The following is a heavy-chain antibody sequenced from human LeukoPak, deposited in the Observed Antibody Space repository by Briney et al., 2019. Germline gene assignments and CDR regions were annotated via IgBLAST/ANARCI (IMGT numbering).Heavy chain of an antibody. D-gene: IGHD6-19*01. CDR2: IYSGGST. Sequence: GGSLRLSCAASGFTVSSNYMSWVRQAPGKGLDGVSVIYSGGSTYYADSVKGRFTISRDNSKNTLYLQMNSLRAEDTAVYYCASVQYSSGWYSFDYWGQGTLVTVSS. J-gene: IGHJ4*02. V-gene: IGHV3-66*01. CDR1: GFTVSSNY. CDR3: ASVQYSSGWYSFDY.